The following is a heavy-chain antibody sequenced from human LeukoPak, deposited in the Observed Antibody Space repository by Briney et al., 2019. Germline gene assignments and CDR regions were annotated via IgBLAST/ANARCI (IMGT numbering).Heavy chain of an antibody. Sequence: GSLRLSCAASGFTFSIYAMSWVCQAPGKGLQWVSSITSRGESTWYVDSVKGRFTITRDNSENTLYLQMHSLRAEDTAVYYCARDRPNYYGSDGHYYRRDGDYWGRGTLVSVSS. CDR2: ITSRGEST. CDR3: ARDRPNYYGSDGHYYRRDGDY. D-gene: IGHD3-22*01. CDR1: GFTFSIYA. V-gene: IGHV3-23*01. J-gene: IGHJ4*02.